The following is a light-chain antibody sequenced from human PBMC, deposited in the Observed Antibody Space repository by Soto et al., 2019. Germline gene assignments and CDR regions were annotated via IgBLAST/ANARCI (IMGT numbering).Light chain of an antibody. CDR2: EVF. V-gene: IGLV2-23*02. CDR1: SSDVGSYNL. Sequence: QSAVTQPACVSGSPGQSITISCTGPSSDVGSYNLVSWYQQYPGKAPKLIIFEVFKRPSGVSHRFSGSKSGNTASLTISGLQAEDEANYYCCSYAGRATYVFGGGTKVTVL. CDR3: CSYAGRATYV. J-gene: IGLJ1*01.